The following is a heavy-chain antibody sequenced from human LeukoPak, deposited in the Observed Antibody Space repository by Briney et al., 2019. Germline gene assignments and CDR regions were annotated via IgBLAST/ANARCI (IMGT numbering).Heavy chain of an antibody. J-gene: IGHJ3*02. CDR2: ISYDGSNK. V-gene: IGHV3-30*18. Sequence: TGGSLRLSCAASGFTFSSYGMHWVRQAPGKGLEWVAVISYDGSNKYYADSVKGRFTISRDNSKNTLYLQMNSLRAEDTAVYYCAKGHYDFWSGYRYDAFDIWGQGTMVTVSS. CDR1: GFTFSSYG. CDR3: AKGHYDFWSGYRYDAFDI. D-gene: IGHD3-3*01.